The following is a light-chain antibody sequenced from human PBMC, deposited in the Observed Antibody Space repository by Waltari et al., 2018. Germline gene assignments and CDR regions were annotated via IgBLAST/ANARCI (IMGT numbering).Light chain of an antibody. CDR2: DVN. J-gene: IGLJ1*01. Sequence: QSALTQPASVSGSPGQSITISCPGTSSDVGGYKYVPWYQQHPDKAPKLMLYDVNNRPSGVSNRFSGSKSGNTASLTISSLQAEDEADYYCSSYTSSTIPVFGTGTKVTVL. CDR3: SSYTSSTIPV. CDR1: SSDVGGYKY. V-gene: IGLV2-14*03.